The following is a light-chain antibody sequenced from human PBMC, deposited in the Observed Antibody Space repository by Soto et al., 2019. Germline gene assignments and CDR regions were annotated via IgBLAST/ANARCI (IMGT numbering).Light chain of an antibody. J-gene: IGKJ1*01. V-gene: IGKV3-20*01. Sequence: EIVLTQSPGTLSLSPGERATLSCRASQSVSSSSLAWYQQKPVQAPRLLIYGASSRATGIPDRFSGSGSGTDFKLTISRLETDDFAVYYCQPYGSSPPTLGQGTNVDSK. CDR1: QSVSSSS. CDR3: QPYGSSPPT. CDR2: GAS.